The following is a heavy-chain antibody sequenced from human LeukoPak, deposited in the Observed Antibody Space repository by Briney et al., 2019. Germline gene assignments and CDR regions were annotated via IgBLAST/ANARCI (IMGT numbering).Heavy chain of an antibody. CDR2: ISSSSSSYI. CDR1: GFTFSSYS. Sequence: PGGSLRLSCAASGFTFSSYSMNWVRQAPGKGLEWVSSISSSSSSYIYYADSVKGRFTISRDNSKNTLYLQMNSLRAEDTAVYYCARDRLRPDPDYYDSSGYDYWGQGTLVTVSS. CDR3: ARDRLRPDPDYYDSSGYDY. J-gene: IGHJ4*02. D-gene: IGHD3-22*01. V-gene: IGHV3-21*01.